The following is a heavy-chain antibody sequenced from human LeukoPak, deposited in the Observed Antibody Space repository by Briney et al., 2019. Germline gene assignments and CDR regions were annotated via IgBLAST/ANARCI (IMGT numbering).Heavy chain of an antibody. D-gene: IGHD1-26*01. CDR2: IHSSGGS. V-gene: IGHV4-4*09. J-gene: IGHJ4*02. Sequence: SETLSLTCTVSGASISNYYWSWIRQTPEKGLEWMGHIHSSGGSSYYPSLKSRLTLSIDTSRNQLSLKLPSVTAADTAVFFCARLGSYHDFWGQGALVTVSS. CDR1: GASISNYY. CDR3: ARLGSYHDF.